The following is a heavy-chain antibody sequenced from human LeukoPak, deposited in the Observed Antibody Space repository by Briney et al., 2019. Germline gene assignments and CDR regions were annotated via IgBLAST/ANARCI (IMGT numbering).Heavy chain of an antibody. CDR2: INSRGRTI. V-gene: IGHV3-48*03. J-gene: IGHJ3*02. CDR3: AVVAAPLDAFDI. Sequence: QSGGSLRLSCAASGFTFSRYEMNWVRQAPGRGLEWVSYINSRGRTIYYADSVKGRFTISRDNAKNSLYLQMNSLRAEDTAVYYCAVVAAPLDAFDIWGQGTMVTVSS. CDR1: GFTFSRYE. D-gene: IGHD2-15*01.